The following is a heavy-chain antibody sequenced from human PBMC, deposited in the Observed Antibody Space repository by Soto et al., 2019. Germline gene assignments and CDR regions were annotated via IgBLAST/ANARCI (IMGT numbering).Heavy chain of an antibody. CDR2: ISGSGGTT. D-gene: IGHD3-3*01. Sequence: PGGSLRLSCAASGFTFSSYAMSWVRQAPGKGLECVSTISGSGGTTYYADSVKGRFTISRDNSKNTLYLQMNSLRAEDTAVYYCAKVRSTKIFDVVSLFDYWGQGTLVTASS. J-gene: IGHJ4*02. CDR1: GFTFSSYA. V-gene: IGHV3-23*01. CDR3: AKVRSTKIFDVVSLFDY.